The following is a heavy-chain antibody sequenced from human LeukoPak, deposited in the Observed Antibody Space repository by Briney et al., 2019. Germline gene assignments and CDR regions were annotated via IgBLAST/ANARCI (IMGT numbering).Heavy chain of an antibody. CDR2: INPNSGGT. V-gene: IGHV1-2*02. Sequence: ASVKVSFKSSGYTFTGYYMHWVRQAPGQGREGMGWINPNSGGTNYAQKFQVRVTMTMDTSISKAYMELRRLRSDDTAVYYCARSTYCSGGSCPSLGLNWFDPWGQGTLVTVSS. D-gene: IGHD2-15*01. CDR1: GYTFTGYY. J-gene: IGHJ5*02. CDR3: ARSTYCSGGSCPSLGLNWFDP.